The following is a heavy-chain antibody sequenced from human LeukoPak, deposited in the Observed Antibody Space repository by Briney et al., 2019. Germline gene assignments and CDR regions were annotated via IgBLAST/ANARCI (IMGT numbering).Heavy chain of an antibody. J-gene: IGHJ3*02. CDR2: INSSSSTI. V-gene: IGHV3-48*04. CDR3: AKTRGYSFYDAFDI. CDR1: GFTFSSYS. Sequence: PGGSLRLSCVASGFTFSSYSMSWVRQAPGKGLEWISYINSSSSTIYYADSVKGRFTISRDNAKNSLYLQMNSLRAEDTAVYYCAKTRGYSFYDAFDIWGQGTMVTVSS. D-gene: IGHD5-18*01.